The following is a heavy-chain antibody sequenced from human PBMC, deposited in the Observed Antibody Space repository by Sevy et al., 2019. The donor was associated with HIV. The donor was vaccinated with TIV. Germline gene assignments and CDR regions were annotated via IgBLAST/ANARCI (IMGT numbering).Heavy chain of an antibody. CDR3: ARDLRDGEDIFQYYGMDV. J-gene: IGHJ6*02. V-gene: IGHV3-13*01. D-gene: IGHD4-17*01. CDR2: IGVAGDT. CDR1: GFTFSSFD. Sequence: GGSLRLSCEASGFTFSSFDMHWVRQATGKGLEWISTIGVAGDTYYLGSVKGRFTISRENAKNSLYLQMNSLRAGDTALYYCARDLRDGEDIFQYYGMDVWGRGTTVTVSS.